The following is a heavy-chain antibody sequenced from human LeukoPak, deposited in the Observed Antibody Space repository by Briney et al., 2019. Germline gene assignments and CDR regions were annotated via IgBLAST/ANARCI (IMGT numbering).Heavy chain of an antibody. D-gene: IGHD4-17*01. CDR1: GYIFTSYW. CDR2: INPSGGTT. J-gene: IGHJ3*02. V-gene: IGHV1-46*01. Sequence: ASVKIFCKASGYIFTSYWMHWVRQAPGQGLEWMGIINPSGGTTNYAHKFQGRVTMTRDMSTSTVYMELSSLRSEETAVYFCARGLSHIRTVTAGNTDPFGIWGQGTMVTVSS. CDR3: ARGLSHIRTVTAGNTDPFGI.